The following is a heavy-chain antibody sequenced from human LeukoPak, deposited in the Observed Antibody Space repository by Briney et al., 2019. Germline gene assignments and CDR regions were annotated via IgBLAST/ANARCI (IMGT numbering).Heavy chain of an antibody. J-gene: IGHJ4*02. V-gene: IGHV1-2*02. CDR1: GYTFTGYY. CDR3: ARERAYGSGSYGY. D-gene: IGHD3-10*01. CDR2: LNPNSGGT. Sequence: ASVKVSFKASGYTFTGYYMHWVRQAPGQGLEWMGWLNPNSGGTNYAQKFQGRVTMTRDTSISTAYMALSRLRSDDTAVYYCARERAYGSGSYGYWGQGTLVTVSS.